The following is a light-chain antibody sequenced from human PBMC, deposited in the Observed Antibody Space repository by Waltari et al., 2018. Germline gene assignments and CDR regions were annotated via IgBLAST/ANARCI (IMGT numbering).Light chain of an antibody. J-gene: IGLJ1*01. V-gene: IGLV2-8*01. Sequence: QSALTQPPSASGSPGQSVTISCTGTSSDVGGSNYVSWYQQHPGKAPKIMIYEVNKRPSGVPDRFSGSKSGNTASLTVSGLQAEDEADYYCSSYAGSSTPLYVFGTGTKVTVL. CDR1: SSDVGGSNY. CDR2: EVN. CDR3: SSYAGSSTPLYV.